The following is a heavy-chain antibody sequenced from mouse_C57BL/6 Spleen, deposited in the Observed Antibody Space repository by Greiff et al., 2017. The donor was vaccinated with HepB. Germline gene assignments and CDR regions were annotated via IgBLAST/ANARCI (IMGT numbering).Heavy chain of an antibody. V-gene: IGHV5-9*01. D-gene: IGHD2-5*01. CDR2: ISGGGGNT. Sequence: EVMLVESGGGLVKPGGSLKLSCAASGFTFSSYTMSWVRQTPEKRLEWVATISGGGGNTYYPDSVKGRFTISRDNAKNTLYLQMSSLRSEDTALYYCARGGDSNYYFDYWGQGTTLTVSS. CDR1: GFTFSSYT. J-gene: IGHJ2*01. CDR3: ARGGDSNYYFDY.